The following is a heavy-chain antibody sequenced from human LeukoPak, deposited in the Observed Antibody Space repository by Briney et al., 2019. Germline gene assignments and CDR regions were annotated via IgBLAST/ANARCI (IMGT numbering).Heavy chain of an antibody. CDR1: GFTFSSYG. CDR2: IRYDGSNK. V-gene: IGHV3-30*02. Sequence: GGSLRLSCAPSGFTFSSYGMHWVRQAPGKGLEWVSFIRYDGSNKYYADSVMGRFTISRDNSKNTLYLQMNSLRAEDTAVYYCAKDSFYDSSGYYGHYFDYWGQGTLVTVSS. CDR3: AKDSFYDSSGYYGHYFDY. D-gene: IGHD3-22*01. J-gene: IGHJ4*02.